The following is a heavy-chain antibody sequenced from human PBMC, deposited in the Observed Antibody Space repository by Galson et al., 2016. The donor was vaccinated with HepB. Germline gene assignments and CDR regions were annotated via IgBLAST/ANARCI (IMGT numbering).Heavy chain of an antibody. Sequence: ETLSLTCAVYGESFSGHAWTWIRQPPGKGLEWIGEIGHDGSTNYNPSLKSRLTTAVDTSKNQFSLKVTPVTAADTALYYCARGGMVTLGFDYWGQGILVTVSS. CDR3: ARGGMVTLGFDY. D-gene: IGHD2-21*02. CDR2: IGHDGST. J-gene: IGHJ4*02. V-gene: IGHV4-34*01. CDR1: GESFSGHA.